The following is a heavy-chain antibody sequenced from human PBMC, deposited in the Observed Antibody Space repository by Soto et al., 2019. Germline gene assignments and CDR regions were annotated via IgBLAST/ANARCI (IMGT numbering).Heavy chain of an antibody. CDR3: ARDGFVPADVGVQRYNWFDP. J-gene: IGHJ5*02. D-gene: IGHD2-2*01. CDR2: ISAYNGNT. V-gene: IGHV1-18*01. Sequence: ASVKVSCKASGYTFTSYVISWVRQAPGQGLEWMGWISAYNGNTNYAQKLQGRVTMTTDTSTSTAYMELRSLRSDDTAVYYCARDGFVPADVGVQRYNWFDPWGQGTLVTVSS. CDR1: GYTFTSYV.